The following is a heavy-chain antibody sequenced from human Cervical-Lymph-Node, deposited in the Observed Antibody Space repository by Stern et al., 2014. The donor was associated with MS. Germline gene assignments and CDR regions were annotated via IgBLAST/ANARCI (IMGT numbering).Heavy chain of an antibody. J-gene: IGHJ4*02. Sequence: QVQLVQSGGGVVQPGRSLRLSCAASGFTFSYHAMHWVRQAPGKGLEWGGVISYDGSDKNDADSVKGRFTISRDNSRNTLYLQMNSLRVDDTAVYYCARGGAVATSDYYFDYWGQGILVTVSS. CDR2: ISYDGSDK. CDR3: ARGGAVATSDYYFDY. V-gene: IGHV3-30*01. CDR1: GFTFSYHA. D-gene: IGHD5-12*01.